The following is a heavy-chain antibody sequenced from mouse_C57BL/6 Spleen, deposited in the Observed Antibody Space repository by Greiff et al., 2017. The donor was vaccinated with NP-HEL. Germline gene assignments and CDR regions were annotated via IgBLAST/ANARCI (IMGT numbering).Heavy chain of an antibody. CDR2: ISSGGSYT. J-gene: IGHJ4*01. V-gene: IGHV5-6*02. D-gene: IGHD1-1*01. CDR1: GFTFSSYG. CDR3: ARQGSPTTVVAYYYAMDY. Sequence: DVMLVESGGDLVKPGGSLKLSCAASGFTFSSYGMSWVRQTPDKRLEWVATISSGGSYTYYPDSVKGRFTISRDNAKNTLYLQMSSLKSEDTAMYYCARQGSPTTVVAYYYAMDYWGQGTSVTVSS.